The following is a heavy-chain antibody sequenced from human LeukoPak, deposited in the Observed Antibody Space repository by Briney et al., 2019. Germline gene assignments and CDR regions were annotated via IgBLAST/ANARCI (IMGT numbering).Heavy chain of an antibody. Sequence: GESLRISCKGSGYSFTSYWIGWVRQMPGKGLEWMGIIYPGDSDTRYSPSFQGQVTISADESISTAYLQWSSLKASDTAMYYCARHVVSDTYSSGWYVYWGQGTLVTVSS. CDR1: GYSFTSYW. J-gene: IGHJ4*02. D-gene: IGHD6-19*01. CDR3: ARHVVSDTYSSGWYVY. V-gene: IGHV5-51*01. CDR2: IYPGDSDT.